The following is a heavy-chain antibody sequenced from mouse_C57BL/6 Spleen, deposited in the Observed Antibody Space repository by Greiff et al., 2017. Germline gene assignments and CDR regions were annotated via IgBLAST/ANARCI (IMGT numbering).Heavy chain of an antibody. J-gene: IGHJ4*01. CDR1: GYTFTSYW. V-gene: IGHV1-64*01. CDR2: IHPNSGST. D-gene: IGHD1-2*01. Sequence: QVQLQQPGAELVKPGASVKLSCKASGYTFTSYWMHWVKQRPGQGLEWIGMIHPNSGSTNYNEKFKSKATLTLGKSSSTAYMQLSSLPSEDSAVYYCARSGYQGAMDYWGQGTSVTVSS. CDR3: ARSGYQGAMDY.